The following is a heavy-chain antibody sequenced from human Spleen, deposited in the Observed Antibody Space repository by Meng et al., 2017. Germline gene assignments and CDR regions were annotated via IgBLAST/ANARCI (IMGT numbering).Heavy chain of an antibody. D-gene: IGHD6-19*01. CDR3: ARESSSRSGWSYYYYYGMDV. V-gene: IGHV3-33*01. Sequence: GESLKISCAASGFTFSTYGMHWVRQAPGKGLEWAAVIWSDGTNKYYAASVKGRFTISRDNSKNTLYLQMNSLRAEDKAVYYCARESSSRSGWSYYYYYGMDVWGHGTTVTVSS. CDR1: GFTFSTYG. CDR2: IWSDGTNK. J-gene: IGHJ6*02.